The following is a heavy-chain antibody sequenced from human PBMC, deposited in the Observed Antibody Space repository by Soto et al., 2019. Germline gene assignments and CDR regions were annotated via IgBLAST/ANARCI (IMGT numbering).Heavy chain of an antibody. D-gene: IGHD2-8*02. CDR3: ARGPRGLYHHDY. V-gene: IGHV3-74*01. CDR1: GFTFSGDW. J-gene: IGHJ4*02. Sequence: GGSLRLSCVASGFTFSGDWMHWVRQAAGKGLVWVSRINMDGTSTNYADSVKGRFTISRDNAKNTLYLQMNSLRVDDTAVYYCARGPRGLYHHDYWGQGALVTVSS. CDR2: INMDGTST.